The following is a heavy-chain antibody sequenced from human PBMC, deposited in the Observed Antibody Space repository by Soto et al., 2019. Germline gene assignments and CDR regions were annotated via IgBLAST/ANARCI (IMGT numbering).Heavy chain of an antibody. V-gene: IGHV3-7*01. Sequence: GGSLRLSCAASGFTFSTYWMSWVRQAPGKGLEWVANIKEDGSQKYYVDSVKGRFTISRDNAKNSLYLQMNSLRAEDTAVYYCARDAEDLVVIPAAFDFWGQGAPVTVSS. CDR2: IKEDGSQK. CDR3: ARDAEDLVVIPAAFDF. CDR1: GFTFSTYW. D-gene: IGHD2-2*01. J-gene: IGHJ4*02.